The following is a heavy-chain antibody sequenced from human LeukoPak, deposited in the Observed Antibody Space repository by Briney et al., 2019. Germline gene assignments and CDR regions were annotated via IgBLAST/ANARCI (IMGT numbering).Heavy chain of an antibody. V-gene: IGHV3-48*03. Sequence: PGGSLRLSCAASGFTFSSYEMNWVRQAPGKGLEWVSYISSRGSAIYYADSVKGRFTISRDNAKNSLYLQMNSLRAEDTAVYYCARAEEGSSWYEVDYWGQGTLVTVSS. J-gene: IGHJ4*02. D-gene: IGHD6-13*01. CDR1: GFTFSSYE. CDR3: ARAEEGSSWYEVDY. CDR2: ISSRGSAI.